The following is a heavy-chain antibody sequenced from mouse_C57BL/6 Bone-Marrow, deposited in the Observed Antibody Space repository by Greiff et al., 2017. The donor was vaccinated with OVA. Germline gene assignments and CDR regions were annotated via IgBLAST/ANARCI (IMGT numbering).Heavy chain of an antibody. CDR3: ARRPITTDYFDY. Sequence: QVQLKESGAELVRPGTSVKVSCKASGYAFTNYLIEWVKQRPGQGLEWIGVINPGSGGTNYNEKFKGKATLTADKSSSTAYMQLSSLTSEDSAVYFCARRPITTDYFDYWGQGTTLTVSS. CDR2: INPGSGGT. D-gene: IGHD1-2*01. J-gene: IGHJ2*01. CDR1: GYAFTNYL. V-gene: IGHV1-54*01.